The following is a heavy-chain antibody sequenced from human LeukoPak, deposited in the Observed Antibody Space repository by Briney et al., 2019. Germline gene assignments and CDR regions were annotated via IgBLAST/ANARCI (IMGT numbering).Heavy chain of an antibody. CDR2: IYYSGST. CDR1: GHSISSYY. CDR3: ARRLASVATAGYWFDP. D-gene: IGHD6-13*01. V-gene: IGHV4-59*12. Sequence: PSETLSLTCTVSGHSISSYYWSWIRQPPGKGLEWIGYIYYSGSTNYSPSLKSQVTISVDTSKNQLSLKLSSVTAADTAVYYCARRLASVATAGYWFDPWGQGTLVTVSS. J-gene: IGHJ5*02.